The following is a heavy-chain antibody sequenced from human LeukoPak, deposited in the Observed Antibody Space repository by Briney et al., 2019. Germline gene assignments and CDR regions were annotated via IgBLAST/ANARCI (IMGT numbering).Heavy chain of an antibody. CDR3: AKDRLFGIVVVPAAFDY. V-gene: IGHV3-30*02. J-gene: IGHJ4*02. CDR1: GFTFSSYG. D-gene: IGHD2-2*01. CDR2: IRYDGSNK. Sequence: PGGSLRLSCAASGFTFSSYGMHWDRQAPGKGLEWVAFIRYDGSNKYYADSVKGRFTISRDNSKNTLYLQMNSLRAEDTAVYYCAKDRLFGIVVVPAAFDYWGQGTLVTVSS.